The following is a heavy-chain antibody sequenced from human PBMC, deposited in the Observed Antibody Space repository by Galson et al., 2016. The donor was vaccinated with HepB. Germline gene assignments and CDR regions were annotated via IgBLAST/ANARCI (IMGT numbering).Heavy chain of an antibody. CDR2: IIPLFGTT. V-gene: IGHV1-69*13. CDR1: RDTFDKYG. CDR3: ARKLKVAGNVGYFGY. Sequence: SVKVSCKASRDTFDKYGINWVRQAPGQGLELMGEIIPLFGTTNYAQKFQGRVTITADESTSTAYMEMSSLTSEDTAVYFCARKLKVAGNVGYFGYWGQGTLVTVS. J-gene: IGHJ4*02. D-gene: IGHD6-19*01.